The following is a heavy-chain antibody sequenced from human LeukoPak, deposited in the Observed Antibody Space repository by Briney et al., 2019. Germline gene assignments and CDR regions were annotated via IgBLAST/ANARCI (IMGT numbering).Heavy chain of an antibody. V-gene: IGHV3-74*01. D-gene: IGHD3-22*01. Sequence: PGGSLRLSCAASGFTFSNCWMHWVRQGPGKGLVWVTRIRSDGSSTDYADSVKGRFTISRDNAKNTLYLQMNSLRAEDTAVYYCARGYYFDSSVDNLLWDFWGQGTLVTVSS. CDR2: IRSDGSST. CDR1: GFTFSNCW. J-gene: IGHJ4*02. CDR3: ARGYYFDSSVDNLLWDF.